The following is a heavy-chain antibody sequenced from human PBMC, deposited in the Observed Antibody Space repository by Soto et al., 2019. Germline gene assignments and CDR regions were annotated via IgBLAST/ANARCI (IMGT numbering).Heavy chain of an antibody. CDR2: MSSSSSYT. D-gene: IGHD6-25*01. V-gene: IGHV3-11*06. Sequence: GGSLRLSCAASGFTFSDYYMSWIRQAPGKGLEWVSYMSSSSSYTNYADSVKGRFTISRDNAKNSLYLQMNSLRAGDTAVYYCARDWNSSDQNYGMDVWGQGTTVTVSS. CDR3: ARDWNSSDQNYGMDV. CDR1: GFTFSDYY. J-gene: IGHJ6*02.